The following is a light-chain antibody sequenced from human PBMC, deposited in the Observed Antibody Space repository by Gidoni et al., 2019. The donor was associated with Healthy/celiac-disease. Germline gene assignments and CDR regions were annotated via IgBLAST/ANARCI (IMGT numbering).Light chain of an antibody. CDR3: QQYNSPPT. V-gene: IGKV1-5*03. CDR2: KAS. Sequence: DIQMTQSPSTLSASVGDRVTLTCRASQSISSWLAWYQQKPGKAPKLLIYKASSLESGVPSRFSGSGSGTEFTLTISSLQPDDFATYYCQQYNSPPTFGGGTKVEIK. CDR1: QSISSW. J-gene: IGKJ4*01.